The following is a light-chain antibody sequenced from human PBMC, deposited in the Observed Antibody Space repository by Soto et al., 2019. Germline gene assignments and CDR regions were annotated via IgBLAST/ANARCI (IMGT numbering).Light chain of an antibody. Sequence: QSVLTQPTSASGTPGQRVTISCSGSSSNIGSNTVNWYQQLPGTAPKLLIYSNNQRPSGVPDRFSGSKSGTSASLAISGLQSEDEADYYCAAWDDSLNGLWVFGTGTKLTVL. CDR2: SNN. J-gene: IGLJ1*01. CDR1: SSNIGSNT. CDR3: AAWDDSLNGLWV. V-gene: IGLV1-44*01.